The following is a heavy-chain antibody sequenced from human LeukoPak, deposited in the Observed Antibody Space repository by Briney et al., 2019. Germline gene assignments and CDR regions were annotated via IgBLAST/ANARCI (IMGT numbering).Heavy chain of an antibody. CDR2: INHSGST. V-gene: IGHV4-34*01. CDR3: ARSVGAPWYYFDY. CDR1: GGSFSGYY. Sequence: KPSETLSLTCAVYGGSFSGYYWSWIRQPPGKGLEWIGEINHSGSTNYNPSLKSRVTISVDTSKNQFSLKLSSVTAADTAVYYCARSVGAPWYYFDYWGQGTLVTVSS. J-gene: IGHJ4*02. D-gene: IGHD2-8*02.